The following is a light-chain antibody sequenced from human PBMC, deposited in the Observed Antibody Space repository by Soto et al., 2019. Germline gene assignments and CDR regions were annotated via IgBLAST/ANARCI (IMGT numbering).Light chain of an antibody. Sequence: QSALTQPRSVSGSPGQSVTISCTGTSSDVGGYNYVSWYQQHPGKAPKLMIYDVSKRPSGVPDRFSGSKSGNTGSLTISGLQAEDEADYYCCSYAGSYTLVFGGGTKLTVL. J-gene: IGLJ2*01. V-gene: IGLV2-11*01. CDR1: SSDVGGYNY. CDR2: DVS. CDR3: CSYAGSYTLV.